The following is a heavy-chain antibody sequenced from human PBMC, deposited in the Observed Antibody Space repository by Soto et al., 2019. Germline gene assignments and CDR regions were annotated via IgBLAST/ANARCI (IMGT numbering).Heavy chain of an antibody. V-gene: IGHV3-48*02. CDR1: GFTFRSYS. J-gene: IGHJ6*02. D-gene: IGHD6-19*01. CDR3: ARQGWPLLHTGMYV. CDR2: ISSSNRTI. Sequence: GGSLRLSCAASGFTFRSYSMNWVRQAPGKGLEWVSYISSSNRTINYADSVKGRFIISRDNAKNSLYLQMHSLRDEDTAVYYCARQGWPLLHTGMYVCGQVTTVAV.